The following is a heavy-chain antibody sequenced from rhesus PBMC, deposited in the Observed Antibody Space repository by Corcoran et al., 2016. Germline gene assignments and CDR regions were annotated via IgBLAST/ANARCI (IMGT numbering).Heavy chain of an antibody. D-gene: IGHD1-1*01. V-gene: IGHV3S5*01. CDR2: INSGGGST. CDR1: GLTFSSYG. Sequence: EVQLVETGGGLVQPGGSLKLSCAASGLTFSSYGMSLVRQASGKGLEWVSAINSGGGSTYDADSVKGRFTISRDNSKNTLSLQMNSLRAEDTAVYYCAKYRFDYWGQGVLVTVSS. J-gene: IGHJ4*01. CDR3: AKYRFDY.